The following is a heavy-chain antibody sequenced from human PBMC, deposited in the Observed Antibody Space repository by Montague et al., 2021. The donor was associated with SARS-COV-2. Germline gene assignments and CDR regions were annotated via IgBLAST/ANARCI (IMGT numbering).Heavy chain of an antibody. CDR1: AGSISTATLN. V-gene: IGHV4-39*01. CDR2: LFYKCNT. Sequence: SETLSLTCTVSAGSISTATLNLARFRQPPGKGPEWIASLFYKCNTYSNTSLRSRFTISINTSKNQFFLRVASVTAADTALYYCARVPNGRHDNWGPGALVTVSS. J-gene: IGHJ4*02. CDR3: ARVPNGRHDN. D-gene: IGHD2-8*01.